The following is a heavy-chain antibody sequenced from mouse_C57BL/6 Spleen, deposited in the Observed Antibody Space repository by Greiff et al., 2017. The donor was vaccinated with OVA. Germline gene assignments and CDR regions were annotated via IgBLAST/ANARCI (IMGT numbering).Heavy chain of an antibody. V-gene: IGHV7-3*01. CDR1: GFTFTDYY. CDR3: ARSLYGNYGDY. J-gene: IGHJ2*01. Sequence: DVQLVESGGGLVQPGGSLSLSCAASGFTFTDYYMSWVRQPPGKALEWLGFIRNKANGYTTEYSASVKGRFTISRDNSQSILYLQMNALRAEDSATYYCARSLYGNYGDYWGQGTTLTVSS. D-gene: IGHD2-1*01. CDR2: IRNKANGYTT.